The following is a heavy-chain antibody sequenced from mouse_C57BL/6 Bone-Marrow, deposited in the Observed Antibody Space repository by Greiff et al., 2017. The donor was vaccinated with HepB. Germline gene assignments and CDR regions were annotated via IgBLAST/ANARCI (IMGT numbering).Heavy chain of an antibody. Sequence: VKLMESGAELARPGASVKLSCKASGYTFTSYGISWVKQRTGQGLEWIGEIYPRSGNTYYNEKFKGKATLTADKSSSTAYMELRSLTSEDSAVYFCARSDDYYGSSYLFAYWGQGTLVTVSA. J-gene: IGHJ3*01. CDR3: ARSDDYYGSSYLFAY. CDR2: IYPRSGNT. D-gene: IGHD1-1*01. V-gene: IGHV1-81*01. CDR1: GYTFTSYG.